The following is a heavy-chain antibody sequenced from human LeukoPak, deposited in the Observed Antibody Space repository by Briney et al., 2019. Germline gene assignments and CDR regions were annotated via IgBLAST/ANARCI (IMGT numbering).Heavy chain of an antibody. CDR3: AREWDGSGSYLDY. Sequence: PSETLSLTCTVSGGSLSSYYWSLIRQPPGKGLEWIGYIRYTGSTNYNPSLKSRVTISADTSNNQFSLKLNSVTAADTAVYYCAREWDGSGSYLDYWGQGTLVTVSS. CDR2: IRYTGST. D-gene: IGHD3-10*01. J-gene: IGHJ4*02. V-gene: IGHV4-59*01. CDR1: GGSLSSYY.